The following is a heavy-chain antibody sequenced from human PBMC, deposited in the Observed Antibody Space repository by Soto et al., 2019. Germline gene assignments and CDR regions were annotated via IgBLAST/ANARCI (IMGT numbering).Heavy chain of an antibody. CDR3: ASGWGYYVDL. CDR2: IKHDGSDS. J-gene: IGHJ4*02. Sequence: EVQLVESGGGLVQPGGSLRLSCTASGFTFNTHWMTWVRPAPGKGLEWVASIKHDGSDSWYVDSVKGRFIASRDTAKDSLFLQMDSLRAEDTAGYYWASGWGYYVDLWGQGTLVTFSS. D-gene: IGHD2-21*01. V-gene: IGHV3-7*01. CDR1: GFTFNTHW.